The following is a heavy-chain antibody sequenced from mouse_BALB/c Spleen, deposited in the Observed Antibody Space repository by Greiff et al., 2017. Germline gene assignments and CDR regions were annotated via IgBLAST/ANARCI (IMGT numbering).Heavy chain of an antibody. CDR3: ARNERGHYYGYAWFAY. Sequence: VQLQQSGPGLVQPSQSLSITCTVSGFSLTSYGVHWVRQSPGKGLEWLGVIWSGGSTDYTAAFISRLSISKDNSKSQVFFKMNSLQANDTAIYYCARNERGHYYGYAWFAYWGQGTLVTVSA. CDR2: IWSGGST. D-gene: IGHD1-2*01. J-gene: IGHJ3*01. V-gene: IGHV2-2*02. CDR1: GFSLTSYG.